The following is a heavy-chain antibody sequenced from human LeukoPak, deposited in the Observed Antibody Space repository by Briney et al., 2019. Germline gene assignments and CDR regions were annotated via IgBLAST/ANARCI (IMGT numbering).Heavy chain of an antibody. V-gene: IGHV3-11*01. Sequence: PGGSLRLSCAASGFTFSDYYMSWIRQAPGKGLEWVSYISSSGSTIYYADSVKGRFTISRDNAKNSLYLQMNSLRAEDTAVYYCARDYYDSSGYYHDAFDIWGQGTMATVSS. J-gene: IGHJ3*02. CDR3: ARDYYDSSGYYHDAFDI. CDR2: ISSSGSTI. CDR1: GFTFSDYY. D-gene: IGHD3-22*01.